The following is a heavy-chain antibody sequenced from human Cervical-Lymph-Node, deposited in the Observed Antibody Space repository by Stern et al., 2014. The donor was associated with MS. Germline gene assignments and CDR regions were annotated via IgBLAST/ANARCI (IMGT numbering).Heavy chain of an antibody. D-gene: IGHD3-22*01. CDR2: IYYSGST. CDR1: GVSISSGGYY. V-gene: IGHV4-31*03. Sequence: VHLVESGPGLVKPSQTLSLTCTVSGVSISSGGYYWSWIRQHPGKGLEWIGYIYYSGSTYYHPSLKSRVTISADTTKNQFSLKMSSVTAADTAVYYCASGGPNYDSSGYYYFDYWGQGTLVTVSS. J-gene: IGHJ4*02. CDR3: ASGGPNYDSSGYYYFDY.